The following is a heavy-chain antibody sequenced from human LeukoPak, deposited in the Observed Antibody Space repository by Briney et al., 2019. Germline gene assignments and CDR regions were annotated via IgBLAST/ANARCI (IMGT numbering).Heavy chain of an antibody. D-gene: IGHD3-10*01. CDR3: ARGGRGRNWFDP. Sequence: GGSLRLSCAASGFTFSSYGMHWVRQAPGKGLEWVAVIWYDGRNKFYADSLKGRFTISRDNSKNTLYLQMNSLRAEDTAVYYCARGGRGRNWFDPWGQGTLVTVSS. CDR2: IWYDGRNK. CDR1: GFTFSSYG. V-gene: IGHV3-33*01. J-gene: IGHJ5*02.